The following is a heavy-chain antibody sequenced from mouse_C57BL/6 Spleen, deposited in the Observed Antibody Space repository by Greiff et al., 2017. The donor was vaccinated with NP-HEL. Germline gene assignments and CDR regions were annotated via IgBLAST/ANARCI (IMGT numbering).Heavy chain of an antibody. CDR3: ARRGNYGAMDY. CDR1: GYTFTSYT. Sequence: LVESGAELARPGASVKMSCKASGYTFTSYTMHWVKQRPGQGLEWIGYINPSSGYTKYNQKFKDKATLTADKSSSTAYMQLSSLTSDDSAVYYCARRGNYGAMDYWGQGTSVTVSS. J-gene: IGHJ4*01. V-gene: IGHV1-4*01. CDR2: INPSSGYT. D-gene: IGHD2-1*01.